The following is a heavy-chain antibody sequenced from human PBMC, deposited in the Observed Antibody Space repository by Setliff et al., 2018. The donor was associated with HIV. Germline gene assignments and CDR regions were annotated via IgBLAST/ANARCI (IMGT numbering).Heavy chain of an antibody. CDR2: IYYSGST. CDR3: ARYRGHFDY. CDR1: GGSISSYY. V-gene: IGHV4-59*08. Sequence: SETLSLTCAVSGGSISSYYRSWIRQPPGKGLEWIGYIYYSGSTNYNPSLKSRVTISVDTSKNQFSLKLSSVTAADTAVFYCARYRGHFDYWGQGTLVTVSS. D-gene: IGHD3-16*01. J-gene: IGHJ4*02.